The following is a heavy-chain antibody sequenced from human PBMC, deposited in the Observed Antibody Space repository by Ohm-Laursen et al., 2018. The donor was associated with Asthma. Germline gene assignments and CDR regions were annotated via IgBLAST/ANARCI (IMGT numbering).Heavy chain of an antibody. CDR1: GFTLSTYG. CDR2: ISCDGSDK. J-gene: IGHJ4*02. D-gene: IGHD3-22*01. V-gene: IGHV3-30*03. CDR3: ARDWGRCDGSGYSDFDY. Sequence: SLRLSCAASGFTLSTYGMHWVRQAPGKGLEWLAVISCDGSDKKYADSVKGRFTSSRDDAKNTLYLQMDSLRPEDTAVYYCARDWGRCDGSGYSDFDYWGQGTLVTVSS.